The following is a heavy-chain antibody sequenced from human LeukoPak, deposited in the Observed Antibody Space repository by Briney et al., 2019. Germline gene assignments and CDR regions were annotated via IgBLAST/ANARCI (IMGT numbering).Heavy chain of an antibody. V-gene: IGHV1-69*04. D-gene: IGHD2-2*02. CDR1: GGTFSSYA. CDR2: IIPILGIA. Sequence: ASVKVSCKASGGTFSSYAISWVRQAPGQGLEWMGRIIPILGIANYAQKFQGRVTITADKSTSTAYMELSSLRSEDTAVYYCARGIIVVVPAAIRGYNWFDPWGQGTLVTVSS. J-gene: IGHJ5*02. CDR3: ARGIIVVVPAAIRGYNWFDP.